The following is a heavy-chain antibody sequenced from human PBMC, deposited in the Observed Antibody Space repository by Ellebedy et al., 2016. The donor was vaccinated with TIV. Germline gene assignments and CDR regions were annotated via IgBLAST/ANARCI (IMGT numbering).Heavy chain of an antibody. Sequence: AASVKVSCKASGYTFTSYGITWVRQAPGQGLERMGWISAYNGNTNYAQKLQGRVAMTTDTSTSTTYMELRSLRSDDTAVYYCARDGSGSYYMFHYWGQGTLVTVSS. CDR3: ARDGSGSYYMFHY. D-gene: IGHD3-10*01. CDR1: GYTFTSYG. J-gene: IGHJ4*02. V-gene: IGHV1-18*04. CDR2: ISAYNGNT.